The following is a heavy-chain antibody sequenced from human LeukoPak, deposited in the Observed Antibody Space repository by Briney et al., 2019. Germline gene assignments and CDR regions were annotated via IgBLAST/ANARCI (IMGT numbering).Heavy chain of an antibody. D-gene: IGHD3-10*01. V-gene: IGHV4-59*08. J-gene: IGHJ4*02. CDR1: GGSISSYY. Sequence: SETLSLTCTVSGGSISSYYWSWIRQPPGKGLEWIGYIYYSGSTNYNPSLKSRVTISVDTSKNQFSLKLSSVTAADTAVYYCARLWTRDYYFDYWGQGTLVTVSS. CDR2: IYYSGST. CDR3: ARLWTRDYYFDY.